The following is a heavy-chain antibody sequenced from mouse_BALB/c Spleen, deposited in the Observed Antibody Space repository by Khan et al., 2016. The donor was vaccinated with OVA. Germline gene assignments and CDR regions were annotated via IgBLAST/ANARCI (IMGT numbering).Heavy chain of an antibody. CDR2: ISDGGSYT. D-gene: IGHD2-14*01. J-gene: IGHJ3*01. Sequence: EVKLEESGGGLVKPGGSLKLSCAASGFTFSDYYMYWVRQTPEKRLEWVATISDGGSYTYYSDSVKGRFTISSDNAKNNLYLQMSSLKSEDTAMYYCARGGYGTFAYWGQGTLVTVSA. CDR1: GFTFSDYY. V-gene: IGHV5-4*02. CDR3: ARGGYGTFAY.